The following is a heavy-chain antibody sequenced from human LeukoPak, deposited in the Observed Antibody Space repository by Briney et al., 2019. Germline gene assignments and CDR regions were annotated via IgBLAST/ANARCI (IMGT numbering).Heavy chain of an antibody. J-gene: IGHJ4*02. CDR3: ARYPQKTGTFFY. V-gene: IGHV1-2*02. Sequence: ASVKVSCKASGYTFTGYYMHWVRQAPGQGLEGMGWINHNSGGTNYAQKFQGRVTMTRDTSISTAYRELSRLRSDDTAVYYCARYPQKTGTFFYWGQGTLVTVSS. CDR1: GYTFTGYY. CDR2: INHNSGGT. D-gene: IGHD1-1*01.